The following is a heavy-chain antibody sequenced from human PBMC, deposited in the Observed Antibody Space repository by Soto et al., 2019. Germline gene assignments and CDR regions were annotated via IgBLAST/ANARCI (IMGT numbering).Heavy chain of an antibody. CDR1: GGSISSGGYY. D-gene: IGHD3-10*01. Sequence: PSETLSLTCTVSGGSISSGGYYWTWIRQLPGKGLEWIAYIYYTGTTYYNPSLKSRITISVDTSKNQFSLKLRSVTAADTAIYYCARTTNYYGSGSYGPRASWFDPWGQGTLVTVSS. CDR3: ARTTNYYGSGSYGPRASWFDP. J-gene: IGHJ5*02. CDR2: IYYTGTT. V-gene: IGHV4-31*03.